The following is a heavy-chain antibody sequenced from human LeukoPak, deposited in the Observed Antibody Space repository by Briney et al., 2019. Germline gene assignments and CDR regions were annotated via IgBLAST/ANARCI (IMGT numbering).Heavy chain of an antibody. D-gene: IGHD3-10*02. Sequence: GGSLRLSCAASGLTFSTYAMSWVRQAPGKGLEWVSGIAGSGGTTDYADSVKGRFTISRDNSKNTLYLQMNSLRAEDTAVYYCAELGITMIGGVWGKGTTVTISS. J-gene: IGHJ6*04. CDR1: GLTFSTYA. CDR3: AELGITMIGGV. CDR2: IAGSGGTT. V-gene: IGHV3-23*01.